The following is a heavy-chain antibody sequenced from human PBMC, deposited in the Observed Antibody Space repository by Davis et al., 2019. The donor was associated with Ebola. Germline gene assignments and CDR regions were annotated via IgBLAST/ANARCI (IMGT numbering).Heavy chain of an antibody. CDR2: IRSKAFGGKP. V-gene: IGHV3-49*04. D-gene: IGHD6-6*01. CDR1: GFTLGDYA. J-gene: IGHJ6*02. CDR3: SRDLKHRPPSYYDGMDV. Sequence: GGSLRLSCRVSGFTLGDYALNWVRQAPGKGLEWVGFIRSKAFGGKPAYAASVQGRFTISRDDSKSIAYLQMDSLKIEDTAVYYCSRDLKHRPPSYYDGMDVWGQGTSVTVSS.